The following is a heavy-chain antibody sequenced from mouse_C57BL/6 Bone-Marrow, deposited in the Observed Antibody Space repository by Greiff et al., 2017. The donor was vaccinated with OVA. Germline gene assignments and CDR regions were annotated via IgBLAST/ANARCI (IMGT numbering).Heavy chain of an antibody. D-gene: IGHD2-1*01. V-gene: IGHV5-6*01. CDR3: ARQKSTSSTGGFAY. CDR1: GFTFSSYG. J-gene: IGHJ3*01. CDR2: ISRGGSYT. Sequence: EVKLQESGGDLVKPGGSLKLSCAASGFTFSSYGMSWVRQTPDKRLEWVATISRGGSYTYYPASVKGRFTISRDNAKNTLYLQLSSLTSEDTAMYYCARQKSTSSTGGFAYWGQGTLVTVSA.